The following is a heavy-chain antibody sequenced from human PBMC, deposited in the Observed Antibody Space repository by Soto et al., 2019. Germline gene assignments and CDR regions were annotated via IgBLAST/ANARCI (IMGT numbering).Heavy chain of an antibody. V-gene: IGHV1-69*12. CDR2: IIPIFGTA. Sequence: QVQLVQSGAEVKKPGSSVKVSCKASGGTFSSYAISWVRQAPGQGLEWMGGIIPIFGTANYAQKFQGRVTMTADESTSTAYMELSSLGSEDTAVYYCSRDKDDFVCDCYSVRVFDYWGQGSLVTVSS. CDR3: SRDKDDFVCDCYSVRVFDY. J-gene: IGHJ4*02. D-gene: IGHD2-21*02. CDR1: GGTFSSYA.